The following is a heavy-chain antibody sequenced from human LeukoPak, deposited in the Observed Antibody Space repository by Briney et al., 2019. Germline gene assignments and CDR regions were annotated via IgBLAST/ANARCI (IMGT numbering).Heavy chain of an antibody. J-gene: IGHJ3*01. D-gene: IGHD3-3*01. V-gene: IGHV4-59*01. CDR2: IYYSGST. CDR1: GGSISSYY. Sequence: SETLSLTCTVSGGSISSYYWSWIRQPPGKGLEWIGYIYYSGSTNYNPSLKSRVTISVDTSTNQFSLKLSSVTAADTAVYYCARGIFGMVLNAFDLWGRGTMVTVSS. CDR3: ARGIFGMVLNAFDL.